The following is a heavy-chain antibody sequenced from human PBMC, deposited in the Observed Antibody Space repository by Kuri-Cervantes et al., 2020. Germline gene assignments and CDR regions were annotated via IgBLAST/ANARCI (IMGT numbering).Heavy chain of an antibody. J-gene: IGHJ4*02. Sequence: ETLSLTCAASGFTFSSYAMSWVRQAPGKGLEWVSAISGSGGSTYYADSVKGRFTISRDNSKNTLYLQMNSLRAEDTAVYYCARGVGTTQGKYFFDCWGQGTLVTVSS. CDR2: ISGSGGST. V-gene: IGHV3-23*01. CDR3: ARGVGTTQGKYFFDC. D-gene: IGHD1-1*01. CDR1: GFTFSSYA.